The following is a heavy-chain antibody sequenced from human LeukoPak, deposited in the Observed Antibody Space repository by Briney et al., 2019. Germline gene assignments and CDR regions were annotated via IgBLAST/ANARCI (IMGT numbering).Heavy chain of an antibody. D-gene: IGHD6-19*01. CDR3: ARNQAVAANRGAFDI. V-gene: IGHV4-59*01. CDR1: GGSISSYY. Sequence: SETLSLTCTVSGGSISSYYWNWIRQPPGKGLEWIGYIYYSGSTNYNPSLKSRVTISVDTSKNQFSLKLSSVTAADTAVYYCARNQAVAANRGAFDIWGQGTMVTVSS. CDR2: IYYSGST. J-gene: IGHJ3*02.